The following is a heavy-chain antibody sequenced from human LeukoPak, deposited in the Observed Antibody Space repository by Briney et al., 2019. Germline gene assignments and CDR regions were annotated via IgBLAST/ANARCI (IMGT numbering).Heavy chain of an antibody. CDR2: IIPILGIA. Sequence: SVKVSCKASGGTFSSYAISWVRQAPGQGLEWMGRIIPILGIANYAQKFQGRVTITADKSTSTAYMEPSSLRSEDTAVYYCLYSGYDYYFDYWGQGTLVTVSS. D-gene: IGHD5-12*01. J-gene: IGHJ4*02. V-gene: IGHV1-69*04. CDR3: LYSGYDYYFDY. CDR1: GGTFSSYA.